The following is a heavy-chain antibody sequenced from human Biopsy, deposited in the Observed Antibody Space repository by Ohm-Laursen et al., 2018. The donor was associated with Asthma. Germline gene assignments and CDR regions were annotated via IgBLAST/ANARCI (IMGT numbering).Heavy chain of an antibody. CDR1: GFVFRSHA. D-gene: IGHD3-3*01. Sequence: SLRLSCAASGFVFRSHAMHWVRQAPDKGLEWVAVVSYGGGVVHYADSMKGRFTISRDNAKSTLYLQMNRLRTDDTVVYFCAKRRGYSDLTDFDHWGQGTLVTVSS. V-gene: IGHV3-30*18. J-gene: IGHJ4*02. CDR2: VSYGGGVV. CDR3: AKRRGYSDLTDFDH.